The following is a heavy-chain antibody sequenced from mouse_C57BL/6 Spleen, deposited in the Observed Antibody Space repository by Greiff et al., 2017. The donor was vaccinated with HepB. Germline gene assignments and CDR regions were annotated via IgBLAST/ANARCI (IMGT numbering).Heavy chain of an antibody. Sequence: VHLVESGPELVKPGASVKLSCKASGYTFTSYDINWVKQRPGQGLEWIGWIYPRDGSTKYNEKFKGKATLTVDTSSSTAYMELHSLTSEDSAVYFCARTYNRYFDVWGTGTTVTVSS. CDR3: ARTYNRYFDV. J-gene: IGHJ1*03. CDR2: IYPRDGST. CDR1: GYTFTSYD. V-gene: IGHV1-85*01. D-gene: IGHD5-1*01.